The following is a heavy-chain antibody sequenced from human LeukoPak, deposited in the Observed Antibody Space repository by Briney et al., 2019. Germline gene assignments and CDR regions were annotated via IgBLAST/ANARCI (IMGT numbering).Heavy chain of an antibody. D-gene: IGHD1-26*01. Sequence: VSVKVSCKTSGYTFSGYGISWVRQAPGHGLEWMGWITGNNGNTNYAPSLQGRVTMATDTSTNTAYMELTSLKSDDTAVYYCARDQRNSGSYRFEYWGQGTLVTVSS. J-gene: IGHJ4*02. CDR2: ITGNNGNT. CDR1: GYTFSGYG. CDR3: ARDQRNSGSYRFEY. V-gene: IGHV1-18*01.